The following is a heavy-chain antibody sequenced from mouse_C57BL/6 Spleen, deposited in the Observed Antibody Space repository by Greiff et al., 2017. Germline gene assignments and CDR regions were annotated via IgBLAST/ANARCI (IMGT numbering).Heavy chain of an antibody. J-gene: IGHJ4*01. CDR2: ICGGGST. CDR3: AKHEYGNYEDAMDY. V-gene: IGHV2-9*01. Sequence: VQLQQSGPGLVAPSQCLSITCTVSGFSLTSYGVDWVRQPPGKGLEWLGVICGGGSTNYNSALMSRLRISKDNSKSQVFLKMNSLQTDDTAMYYCAKHEYGNYEDAMDYWGQGTSVTVSS. CDR1: GFSLTSYG. D-gene: IGHD2-10*02.